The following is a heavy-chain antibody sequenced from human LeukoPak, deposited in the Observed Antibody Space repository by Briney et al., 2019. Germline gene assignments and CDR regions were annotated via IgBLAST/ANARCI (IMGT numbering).Heavy chain of an antibody. J-gene: IGHJ6*02. V-gene: IGHV1-24*01. Sequence: ASVKVSCKVSGYTLTELSMHWVRQAPGKGLEWMGGFDPEDGETIYAQKFQGRVTMTEDTSTDTAYMELSSLRSEDTAVYYCATTWPPATVTARGTRYYYHYGMDVWGQGTTVTVSS. CDR3: ATTWPPATVTARGTRYYYHYGMDV. D-gene: IGHD4-17*01. CDR2: FDPEDGET. CDR1: GYTLTELS.